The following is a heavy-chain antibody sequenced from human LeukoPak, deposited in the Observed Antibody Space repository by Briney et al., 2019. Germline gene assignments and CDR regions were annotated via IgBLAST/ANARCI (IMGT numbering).Heavy chain of an antibody. CDR1: GYSISSGYY. V-gene: IGHV4-38-2*01. CDR2: IYHSGST. CDR3: ASSHTYYCSSTSCYQNAFDI. D-gene: IGHD2-2*01. Sequence: KPSETLSLTCAVSGYSISSGYYWGWIRQPPGKGLEWIGSIYHSGSTYYNPSLKSRVTISVDTSKNQFSLKLSSVTAADTAVYYCASSHTYYCSSTSCYQNAFDIWGQGTMVTVSS. J-gene: IGHJ3*02.